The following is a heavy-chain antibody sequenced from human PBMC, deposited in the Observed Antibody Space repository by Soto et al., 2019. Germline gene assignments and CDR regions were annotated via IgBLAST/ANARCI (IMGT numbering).Heavy chain of an antibody. CDR3: ARGSYYDILTGPAADYYYYGMDV. CDR2: IIPIFGTA. Sequence: SVKVSCKASGGTFSSYAISWVRQAPGQGLEWMGGIIPIFGTANYEQKFQGRVTITADESKSTAYMELSSLRSEDTAVYYCARGSYYDILTGPAADYYYYGMDVWGQGTTVTVSS. CDR1: GGTFSSYA. J-gene: IGHJ6*02. D-gene: IGHD3-9*01. V-gene: IGHV1-69*13.